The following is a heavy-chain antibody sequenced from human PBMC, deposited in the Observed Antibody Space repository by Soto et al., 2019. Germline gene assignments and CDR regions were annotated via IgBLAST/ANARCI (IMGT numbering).Heavy chain of an antibody. CDR1: GFTFSSYG. J-gene: IGHJ4*02. CDR2: ISYDGSNK. V-gene: IGHV3-30*18. D-gene: IGHD5-18*01. CDR3: AKDRQLWSTFDY. Sequence: GGSLRLSCAASGFTFSSYGMHWVRQAPGKGLEWVAVISYDGSNKYYADSVKGRFTISRDNSKNTLYLQMNSLRAEDTAVYYCAKDRQLWSTFDYWGQGTLVTVSS.